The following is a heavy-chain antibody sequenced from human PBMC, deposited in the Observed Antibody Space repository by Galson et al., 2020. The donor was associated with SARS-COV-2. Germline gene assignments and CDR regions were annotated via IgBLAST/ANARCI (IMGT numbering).Heavy chain of an antibody. CDR1: GFTFNNAW. J-gene: IGHJ4*02. V-gene: IGHV3-15*01. D-gene: IGHD3-3*01. CDR3: SPVSARYDFGSGYYTDNGADDF. Sequence: PCEASGFTFNNAWMTWVRQAPGKGLEWVGRIKSKTDGGTTDYAAPVKGRFTISRDDSKNTLSLQMNSLKAEDTAVYYCSPVSARYDFGSGYYTDNGADDFWGQGTLVTVSS. CDR2: IKSKTDGGTT.